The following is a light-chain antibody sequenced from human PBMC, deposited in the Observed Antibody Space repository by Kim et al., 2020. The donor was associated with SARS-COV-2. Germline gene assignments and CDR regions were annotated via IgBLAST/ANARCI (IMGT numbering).Light chain of an antibody. J-gene: IGLJ3*02. CDR1: SLRSYY. CDR2: GKN. CDR3: NSRDSSGNPRWV. Sequence: GQTGRITCQGDSLRSYYASWYQQKPGQAPVLVIYGKNNRPSGIPDRFSGSSSGNTASLTITGAQAEDEADYYCNSRDSSGNPRWVFGGGTQLTVL. V-gene: IGLV3-19*01.